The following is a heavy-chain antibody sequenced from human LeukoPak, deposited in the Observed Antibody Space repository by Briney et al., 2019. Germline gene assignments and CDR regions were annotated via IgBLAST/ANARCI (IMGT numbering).Heavy chain of an antibody. J-gene: IGHJ4*01. V-gene: IGHV3-11*05. CDR2: ISSSSSYT. D-gene: IGHD1-26*01. CDR3: ARAMYSGSYSYVY. CDR1: GFTFSDYY. Sequence: GGSLRLSCAASGFTFSDYYMNWIRQAPGKGLEWVSYISSSSSYTNYADSVKGRFTISRDNAKNSLYLQMNSLRADDTAVYYCARAMYSGSYSYVYWGQGTLVTVSS.